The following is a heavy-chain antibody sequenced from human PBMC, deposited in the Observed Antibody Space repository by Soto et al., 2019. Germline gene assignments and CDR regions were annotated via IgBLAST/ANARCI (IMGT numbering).Heavy chain of an antibody. CDR3: ATRTISVAQVTPDY. CDR2: IYYSGST. D-gene: IGHD6-19*01. V-gene: IGHV4-39*01. Sequence: QLQLQESGPGLVKPSETLSLTCTVSGGSISSSSYYWGWMRQPPGKGLEWIGSIYYSGSTYYNPSRLSRVPISVDTSKNQFPLKLSSVTAADTAVYYCATRTISVAQVTPDYWGQGTLVTVSS. J-gene: IGHJ4*02. CDR1: GGSISSSSYY.